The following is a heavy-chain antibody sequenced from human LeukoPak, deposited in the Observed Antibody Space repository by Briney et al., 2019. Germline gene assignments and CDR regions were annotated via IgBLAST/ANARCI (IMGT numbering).Heavy chain of an antibody. CDR2: ISSSGSTI. V-gene: IGHV3-48*03. CDR3: ARGGGDYEAPFDI. J-gene: IGHJ3*02. D-gene: IGHD4-17*01. CDR1: GFTFSSYE. Sequence: GGSLRLSCAASGFTFSSYEMNWVRQAPGKGLEWVSYISSSGSTIYYADSVKGRFTISRDNAKNSLYLQMNSLRAEDTAVYYCARGGGDYEAPFDIWGQGTMVTVSS.